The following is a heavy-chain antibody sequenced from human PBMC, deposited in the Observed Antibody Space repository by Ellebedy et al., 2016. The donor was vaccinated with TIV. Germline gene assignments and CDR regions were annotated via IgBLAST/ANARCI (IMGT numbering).Heavy chain of an antibody. CDR1: DGSFNGYY. Sequence: MPSETLSLTCAAYDGSFNGYYWSWIRQPPGKGLEWIGEVNDSRSTNYNASLRSRVTISGDTTKNQFSLKLNSVTAADTAVYYCARKLAEWVRFRGAFDVWGQGTMVTVSS. CDR3: ARKLAEWVRFRGAFDV. V-gene: IGHV4-34*01. J-gene: IGHJ3*01. D-gene: IGHD5-12*01. CDR2: VNDSRST.